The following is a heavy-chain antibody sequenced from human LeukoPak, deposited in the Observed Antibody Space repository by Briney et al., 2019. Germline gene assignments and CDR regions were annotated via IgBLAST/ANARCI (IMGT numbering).Heavy chain of an antibody. Sequence: SVKVSCKASGGTFSSYAISWVRQAPGQGLEWMGGIIPIFGTANYAQKFQGRVTITADESTSTGYMELSSLRSEDTAVYYCARGRCSSTSCAPWWFDPWGQGTLVTVSS. J-gene: IGHJ5*02. D-gene: IGHD2-2*01. CDR1: GGTFSSYA. CDR2: IIPIFGTA. CDR3: ARGRCSSTSCAPWWFDP. V-gene: IGHV1-69*13.